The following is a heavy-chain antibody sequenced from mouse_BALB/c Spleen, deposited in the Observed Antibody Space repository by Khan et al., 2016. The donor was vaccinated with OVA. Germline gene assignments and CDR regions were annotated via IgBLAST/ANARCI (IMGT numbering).Heavy chain of an antibody. Sequence: QVQLKESGAELVKPGASVKLSCKASGYTFTSYDINWVRQRPEQGLEWIGWMFPGDGSTKYNENFKGKAKLTTDKSSSTAYMQLSRLTSEDSGAYFCARGGYGGFAYWGQGTLVTASA. CDR1: GYTFTSYD. D-gene: IGHD2-14*01. CDR3: ARGGYGGFAY. J-gene: IGHJ3*01. V-gene: IGHV1-85*01. CDR2: MFPGDGST.